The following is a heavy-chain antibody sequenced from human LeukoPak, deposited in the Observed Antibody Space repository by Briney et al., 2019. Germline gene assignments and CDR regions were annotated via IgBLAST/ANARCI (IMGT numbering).Heavy chain of an antibody. D-gene: IGHD5-18*01. CDR2: IYHSGST. J-gene: IGHJ4*02. V-gene: IGHV4-38-2*02. CDR1: GYSISSGYY. CDR3: ARGPEQFIQLWLH. Sequence: TASETLSLTCTVSGYSISSGYYWGWIRQPPGKGLEWIGSIYHSGSTYYNPSLKSRVTISVDTSKNQFSLKLSSVTAADTAVYYCARGPEQFIQLWLHWGQGTLVTVSS.